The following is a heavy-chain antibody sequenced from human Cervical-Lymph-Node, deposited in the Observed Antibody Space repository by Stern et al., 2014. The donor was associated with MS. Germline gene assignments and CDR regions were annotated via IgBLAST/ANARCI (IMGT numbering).Heavy chain of an antibody. D-gene: IGHD3-22*01. CDR2: IKDKIDGGTT. Sequence: VQLMQSGGGLVKPGGSLRLSCAASGFTFKNAWMSWVRQAPGKGLEWVGRIKDKIDGGTTDYAAPVKGRFTISRDDSKDTLYLELNSLKTEDTAVYYCTTVRYDRSAKPDFWGQGTLVTVSS. V-gene: IGHV3-15*01. J-gene: IGHJ4*02. CDR1: GFTFKNAW. CDR3: TTVRYDRSAKPDF.